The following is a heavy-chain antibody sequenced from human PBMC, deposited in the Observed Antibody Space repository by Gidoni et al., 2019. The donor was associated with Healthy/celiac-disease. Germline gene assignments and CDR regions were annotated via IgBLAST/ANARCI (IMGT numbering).Heavy chain of an antibody. D-gene: IGHD6-19*01. J-gene: IGHJ3*02. CDR1: GFPFDDYA. CDR2: ISWNSGSI. V-gene: IGHV3-9*01. Sequence: EVQLVESGGGLVQPGRSLRLSCAASGFPFDDYAMHWVRQAPGKGLEWVSGISWNSGSIGYADSVKGRFTISRDNVKNSLYLQMNSLRAEDTALYYCAKDSYSFGQWLGGGAFDIWGQGTMVTVSS. CDR3: AKDSYSFGQWLGGGAFDI.